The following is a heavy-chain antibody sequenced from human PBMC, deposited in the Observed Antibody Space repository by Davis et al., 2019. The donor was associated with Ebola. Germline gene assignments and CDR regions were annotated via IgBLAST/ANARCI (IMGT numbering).Heavy chain of an antibody. V-gene: IGHV4-39*01. CDR1: GGSIISSSSY. J-gene: IGHJ5*02. Sequence: SETLSLTCTVSGGSIISSSSYWGWIRQPPRKGLEWIGSIYYSGSTYYNPSLKSRVTISVDTSKNQFSLKLSSVTAADTAVYYCARVAGLTRSIALAEDWFDPWGQGTLVTVSS. CDR2: IYYSGST. CDR3: ARVAGLTRSIALAEDWFDP. D-gene: IGHD6-19*01.